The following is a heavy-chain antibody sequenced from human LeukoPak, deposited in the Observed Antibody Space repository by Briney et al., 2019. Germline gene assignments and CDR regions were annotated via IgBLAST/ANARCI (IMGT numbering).Heavy chain of an antibody. V-gene: IGHV3-33*01. CDR2: IWYDRSNK. D-gene: IGHD4-11*01. J-gene: IGHJ2*01. Sequence: GRSLRLSCAASGFTFSSYGMHWVRQAPGKGLEWVAVIWYDRSNKYYADSVKGRFTISRDNSKNTLYLRMNSLRAEDTAVYYCARGDMTTTPLGLWGRGTLVTVSS. CDR1: GFTFSSYG. CDR3: ARGDMTTTPLGL.